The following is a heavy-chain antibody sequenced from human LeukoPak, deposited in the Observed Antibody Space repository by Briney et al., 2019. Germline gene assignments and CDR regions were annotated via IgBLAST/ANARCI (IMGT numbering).Heavy chain of an antibody. CDR2: MNYSGRT. Sequence: SETLSLTCTVSGDSFSIYYWSWIRQPPGKGLECMCHMNYSGRTKYNPSLMSRVTISVDTSKNQFSLKVSSVTVADTAFYYCARNPSSSGLYYFDYWGQGILVSVSS. CDR1: GDSFSIYY. J-gene: IGHJ4*02. CDR3: ARNPSSSGLYYFDY. D-gene: IGHD6-19*01. V-gene: IGHV4-59*08.